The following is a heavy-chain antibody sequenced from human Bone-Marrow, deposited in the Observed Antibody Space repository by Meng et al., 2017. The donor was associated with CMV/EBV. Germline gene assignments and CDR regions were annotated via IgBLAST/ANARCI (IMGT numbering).Heavy chain of an antibody. D-gene: IGHD3-10*01. Sequence: ASVKVSCKASGYTFTGYYMHWVRQAPGQGLEWMGWINPNSGGTNYTQKFQGRVTMTRDTSISTAYMELSRLRSDDTAVYYCARFEDGLGWFDPWGQGTLVTVSS. J-gene: IGHJ5*02. CDR2: INPNSGGT. V-gene: IGHV1-2*02. CDR1: GYTFTGYY. CDR3: ARFEDGLGWFDP.